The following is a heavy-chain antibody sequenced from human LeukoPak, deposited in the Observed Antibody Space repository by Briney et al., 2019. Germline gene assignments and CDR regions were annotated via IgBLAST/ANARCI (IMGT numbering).Heavy chain of an antibody. CDR1: GFTFSSYA. D-gene: IGHD2-15*01. CDR3: AKTPGDCTGGTCYSFDY. J-gene: IGHJ4*02. CDR2: IGNSGDRT. Sequence: GGSLRLSCAASGFTFSSYAMSWVRQAPGKGPEWVSGIGNSGDRTFYADSVKGRFTISRDNSKNTLYLQMNSLRAEDTAVYYCAKTPGDCTGGTCYSFDYWGQGSLVTVSS. V-gene: IGHV3-23*01.